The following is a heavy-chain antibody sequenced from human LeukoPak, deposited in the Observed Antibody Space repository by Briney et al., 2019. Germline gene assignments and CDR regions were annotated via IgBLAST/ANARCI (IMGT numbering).Heavy chain of an antibody. CDR1: GGSITSDF. V-gene: IGHV4-59*07. CDR2: MYHSGST. J-gene: IGHJ4*02. Sequence: SDTLSLTCTVSGGSITSDFWGWIRQSPVKGLEWIGYMYHSGSTNYNPSLLSRVTMSADTSKNQFSLKLSSVTAADTAVYSCARIRSLVTTHWGPGTLVTVSS. D-gene: IGHD2-21*02. CDR3: ARIRSLVTTH.